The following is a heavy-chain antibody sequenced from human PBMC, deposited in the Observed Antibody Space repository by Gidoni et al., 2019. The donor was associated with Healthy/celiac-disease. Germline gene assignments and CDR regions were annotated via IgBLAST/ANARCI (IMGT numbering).Heavy chain of an antibody. Sequence: HVQLQESGPGLVTPSGTLSLTCAVSGGSISRSNWWTWFRQPQGKGLEWIGEIYQSGSTNYNPSLKSRVTISVDKSKNKFSLKLSSVTAADTAVYYCARGDYYDSSGYFIDYWGQGTLVTVSS. CDR1: GGSISRSNW. V-gene: IGHV4-4*02. CDR2: IYQSGST. CDR3: ARGDYYDSSGYFIDY. J-gene: IGHJ4*02. D-gene: IGHD3-22*01.